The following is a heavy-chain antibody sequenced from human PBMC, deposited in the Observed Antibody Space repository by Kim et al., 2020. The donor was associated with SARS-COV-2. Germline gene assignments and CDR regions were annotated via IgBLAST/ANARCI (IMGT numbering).Heavy chain of an antibody. CDR2: ISSSGSTI. J-gene: IGHJ5*02. D-gene: IGHD3-16*01. CDR3: ARARITFGGVIES. CDR1: GFTFSSYE. Sequence: GGSLRLSCAASGFTFSSYEMNWVRQAPGKGLEWVSYISSSGSTIYYADSVKGRFTISRDNAKNSLYLQMNSLRAEDTAVYYCARARITFGGVIESWGQGTLVTPSS. V-gene: IGHV3-48*03.